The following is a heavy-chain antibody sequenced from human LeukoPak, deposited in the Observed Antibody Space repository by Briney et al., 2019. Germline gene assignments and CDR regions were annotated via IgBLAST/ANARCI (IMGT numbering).Heavy chain of an antibody. CDR2: ISGRSSTI. J-gene: IGHJ4*02. CDR3: ARDRIKSGSYYFDY. CDR1: AFTFSDYS. V-gene: IGHV3-48*01. D-gene: IGHD1-26*01. Sequence: GGSLRLSCAASAFTFSDYSMNWVRQAPGKGLEWVSYISGRSSTIYYADSVKGRFTISRDNAKNSMYLQMNSLRAEDTAVYYCARDRIKSGSYYFDYWGQGALVTVSS.